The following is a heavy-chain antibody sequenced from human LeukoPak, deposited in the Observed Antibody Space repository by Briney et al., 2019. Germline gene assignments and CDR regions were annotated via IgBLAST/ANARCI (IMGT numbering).Heavy chain of an antibody. CDR2: MNPNSGNT. Sequence: ASVKVSCKASGYTFTSYDINWVRQATGQGLEWMGWMNPNSGNTGYAQKFQGRATMTRNTSISTAYMELSSLRSEDTAVYYCARAQDYHGSGNIDARIYYYYGMDVWGQGTTVIVSS. CDR3: ARAQDYHGSGNIDARIYYYYGMDV. V-gene: IGHV1-8*01. CDR1: GYTFTSYD. J-gene: IGHJ6*02. D-gene: IGHD3-10*01.